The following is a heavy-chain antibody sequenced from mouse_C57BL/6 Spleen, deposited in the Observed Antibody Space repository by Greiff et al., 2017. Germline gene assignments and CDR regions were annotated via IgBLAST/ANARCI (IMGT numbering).Heavy chain of an antibody. CDR1: GYTFTDYE. V-gene: IGHV1-15*01. J-gene: IGHJ3*01. CDR3: TRREYGTPAWFAY. D-gene: IGHD2-10*02. CDR2: IDPETGGT. Sequence: QVQLQQSGAELVRPGASVTLSCKASGYTFTDYEMHWVKQTPVHGLEWIGAIDPETGGTAYTQKFKGKAILTADNSSSTAYMELRSLTSEDSAVYYCTRREYGTPAWFAYWGQGTLVTVSA.